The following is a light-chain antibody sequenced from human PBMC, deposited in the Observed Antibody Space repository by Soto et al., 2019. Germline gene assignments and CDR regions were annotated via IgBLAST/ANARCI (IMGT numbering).Light chain of an antibody. Sequence: AHQMTQSPSSLSASFGDRVTITCRASQDIGNKVGWFQQKPGQAPELLIYAAYNLQSGVPSRFSGNRSGTDFTLTISSLQPEDFATYYCLQDYNYAWTFGQGTKVDIK. CDR3: LQDYNYAWT. CDR1: QDIGNK. J-gene: IGKJ1*01. V-gene: IGKV1-6*01. CDR2: AAY.